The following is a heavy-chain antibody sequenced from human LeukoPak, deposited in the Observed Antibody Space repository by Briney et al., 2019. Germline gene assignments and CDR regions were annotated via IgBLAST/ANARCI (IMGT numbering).Heavy chain of an antibody. J-gene: IGHJ6*04. CDR3: ARFYGDYLNYYYYGMDV. V-gene: IGHV5-10-1*01. Sequence: GESLEISCQGSGYTFTSYWISWVRQLPGKGLEWIGRIDPSDSYTNYSPSFQGHVTISADKSISTAYLQWSSLKASDTAMYYCARFYGDYLNYYYYGMDVWGKGTTVTVSS. CDR1: GYTFTSYW. D-gene: IGHD4-17*01. CDR2: IDPSDSYT.